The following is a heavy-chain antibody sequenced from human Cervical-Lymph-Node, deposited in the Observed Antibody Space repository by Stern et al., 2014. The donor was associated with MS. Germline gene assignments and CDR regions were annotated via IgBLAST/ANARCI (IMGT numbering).Heavy chain of an antibody. Sequence: QMQLVQSGAEVKKPGASVKVSCKASGYTFTSDYMHLVRQAPGQGLERMGIINPSDGSTSYAQNFQGRVTLTRDTSTSTVSMELTSLRSEDTAVYYCARDLVDGRIGGPGSFDYWGQGTLVTVSS. CDR1: GYTFTSDY. J-gene: IGHJ4*02. CDR3: ARDLVDGRIGGPGSFDY. D-gene: IGHD3-10*01. V-gene: IGHV1-46*03. CDR2: INPSDGST.